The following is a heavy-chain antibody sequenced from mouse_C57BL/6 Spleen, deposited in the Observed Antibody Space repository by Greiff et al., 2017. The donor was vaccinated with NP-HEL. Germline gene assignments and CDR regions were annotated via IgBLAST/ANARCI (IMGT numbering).Heavy chain of an antibody. J-gene: IGHJ2*01. CDR1: GYTFTDYE. Sequence: QVQLQQSGAELVRPGASVTLSCKASGYTFTDYEMHWVKQTPVHGLEWIGAIDPETGGTAYNQKFKGKAILTADKSSSTAYMELRSLTSEDSAVDYCTRTPHYGNFDYWGQGTTLTVSS. D-gene: IGHD2-1*01. V-gene: IGHV1-15*01. CDR3: TRTPHYGNFDY. CDR2: IDPETGGT.